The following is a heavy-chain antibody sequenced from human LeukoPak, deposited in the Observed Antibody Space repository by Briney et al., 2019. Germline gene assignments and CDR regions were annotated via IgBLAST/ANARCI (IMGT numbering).Heavy chain of an antibody. J-gene: IGHJ4*02. CDR2: IYSGGST. CDR3: ARDLGDY. V-gene: IGHV3-66*01. CDR1: GFXVSSNY. D-gene: IGHD1-26*01. Sequence: GGSLRLSCAASGFXVSSNYITWVRQAPGKGLEWVSVIYSGGSTYYADSVKGRFAISRDNSQNTLYLQMNSLRAEDTAVYYCARDLGDYWGRGTLVTVSS.